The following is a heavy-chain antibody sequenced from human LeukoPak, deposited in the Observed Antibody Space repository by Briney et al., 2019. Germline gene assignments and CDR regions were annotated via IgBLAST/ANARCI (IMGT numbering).Heavy chain of an antibody. CDR1: GYTFTSYG. J-gene: IGHJ5*02. Sequence: ASVKVSCKSSGYTFTSYGISWVRQAPGQGLEWMGWISAYNGNTNYAQKLQGRVTMTTDTSTSTAYMELRSLRSDDTAVYYCATEGLRPDNWFDPWAREPWSPSPQ. D-gene: IGHD4-17*01. CDR3: ATEGLRPDNWFDP. V-gene: IGHV1-18*01. CDR2: ISAYNGNT.